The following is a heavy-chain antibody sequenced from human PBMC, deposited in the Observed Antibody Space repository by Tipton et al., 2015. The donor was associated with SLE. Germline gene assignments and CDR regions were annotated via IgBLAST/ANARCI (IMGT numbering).Heavy chain of an antibody. CDR3: ARDPDVSYFYH. CDR2: IKQDGSEK. CDR1: GFTFRSYW. Sequence: SLRLSCAASGFTFRSYWMTWVRQAPGKGLEWVANIKQDGSEKYYVDSVKGRFTISRDNAENSVFLHMNSLRAEDTAVYYCARDPDVSYFYHWGQGTLVTVSS. V-gene: IGHV3-7*01. D-gene: IGHD3-10*02. J-gene: IGHJ4*02.